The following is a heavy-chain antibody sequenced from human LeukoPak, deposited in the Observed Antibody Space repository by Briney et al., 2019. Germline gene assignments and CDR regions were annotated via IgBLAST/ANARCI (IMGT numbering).Heavy chain of an antibody. D-gene: IGHD3-10*01. J-gene: IGHJ3*01. V-gene: IGHV4-34*01. CDR1: GGSFSGYY. Sequence: SETLSLTCAVYGGSFSGYYWSWIRQPPGKGLEWIGEINHSGSTNYNPSLKSRVTISVDTSKNQFSLKLSSVTAADTAVYYCARDRTVPGAFDFWGQGTMVTVSS. CDR2: INHSGST. CDR3: ARDRTVPGAFDF.